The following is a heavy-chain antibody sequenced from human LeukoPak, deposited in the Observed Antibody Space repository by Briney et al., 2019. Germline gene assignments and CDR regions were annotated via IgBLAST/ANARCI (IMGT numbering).Heavy chain of an antibody. V-gene: IGHV1-18*01. CDR2: IGTYNGNT. D-gene: IGHD2-15*01. Sequence: ASVKVSCKASGYTFTSYGISWVRQARGQGLEWMGWIGTYNGNTNYAPKLQGRVTMTTDTSTSTAYMELRSLRSDDTAVYYCARSGYCSGGSCYSGAFDIWGQGTMVTVSS. CDR1: GYTFTSYG. CDR3: ARSGYCSGGSCYSGAFDI. J-gene: IGHJ3*02.